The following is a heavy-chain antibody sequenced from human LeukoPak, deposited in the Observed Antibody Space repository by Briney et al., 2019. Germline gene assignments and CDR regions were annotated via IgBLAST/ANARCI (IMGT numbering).Heavy chain of an antibody. V-gene: IGHV3-23*01. CDR1: GFTFSSYA. CDR3: AKAAGSSGWYHLDY. Sequence: GSLRLSCAASGFTFSSYAMSWVRQAPGKGLEWVSGISGSGGTTYYADSVRGRFTISRDSSSNTLYLQMNSLRAEDTAVYYCAKAAGSSGWYHLDYWGQGTLVTVSS. D-gene: IGHD6-19*01. J-gene: IGHJ4*02. CDR2: ISGSGGTT.